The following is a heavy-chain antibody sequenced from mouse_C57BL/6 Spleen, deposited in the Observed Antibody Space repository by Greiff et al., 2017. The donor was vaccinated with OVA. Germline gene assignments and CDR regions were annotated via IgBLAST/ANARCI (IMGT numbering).Heavy chain of an antibody. J-gene: IGHJ3*01. CDR1: GFTFSSYP. CDR2: ISGGGGNT. Sequence: EVKLMESGGGLVKPGGSLKLSCAASGFTFSSYPMSWVRQTPEKRLEWVATISGGGGNTYYPDSVKGRFTISRDNAKNTLYLQMSSLRSEDTALYYCASSSYYYGSSPAWLAYWGQGTLVTVSA. V-gene: IGHV5-9*01. CDR3: ASSSYYYGSSPAWLAY. D-gene: IGHD1-1*01.